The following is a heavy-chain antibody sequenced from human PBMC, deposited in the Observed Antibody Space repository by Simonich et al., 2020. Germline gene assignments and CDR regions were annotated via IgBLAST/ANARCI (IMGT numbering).Heavy chain of an antibody. CDR2: IYYSGGT. CDR1: GGSISSYY. V-gene: IGHV4-59*01. J-gene: IGHJ2*01. Sequence: QVQLQESGPGLVKPSETLSLTCTVSGGSISSYYWSWIRQPPGKGLEWIGYIYYSGGTNYHPSIKSRVTISVDTSKNQFSLKLSSVTAADTAVYYCARGISSGWYWYFDLWGRGTLVTVSS. D-gene: IGHD6-19*01. CDR3: ARGISSGWYWYFDL.